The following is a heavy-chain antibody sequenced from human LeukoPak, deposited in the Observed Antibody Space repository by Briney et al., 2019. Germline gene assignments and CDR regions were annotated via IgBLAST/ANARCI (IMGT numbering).Heavy chain of an antibody. D-gene: IGHD3-22*01. CDR3: ARHQYYDSSGYRD. Sequence: SETLSLTCTVSGVPISSYYWSWIRQPPGKGLEWIGYIYYSGSTNYNPSLKSRVTISVDTSKNQFSLKLSSVTAADTAVYYCARHQYYDSSGYRDWGQGTLVTVSS. J-gene: IGHJ4*02. CDR1: GVPISSYY. V-gene: IGHV4-59*08. CDR2: IYYSGST.